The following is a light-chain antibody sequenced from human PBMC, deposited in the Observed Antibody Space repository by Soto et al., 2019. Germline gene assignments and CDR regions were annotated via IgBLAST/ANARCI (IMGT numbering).Light chain of an antibody. CDR3: QQRSDWLT. CDR1: QSVSSNY. Sequence: DIVLTQSPGTLSLSPGERATLSCRASQSVSSNYLAWYQQKPGQAPRLLIYDASNRATGIPARFSGSGSGTDFTLTISSLEPEDFAVYYCQQRSDWLTFGQGTRLEIK. V-gene: IGKV3-11*01. J-gene: IGKJ5*01. CDR2: DAS.